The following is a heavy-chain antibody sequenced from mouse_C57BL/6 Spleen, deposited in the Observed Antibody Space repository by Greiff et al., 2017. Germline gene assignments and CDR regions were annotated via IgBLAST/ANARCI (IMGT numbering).Heavy chain of an antibody. D-gene: IGHD3-2*02. CDR2: IYPRSGNT. Sequence: VQLQQSGAELARPGASVKLSCKASGYTFTSYGISWVKQRTGQGLEWIGEIYPRSGNTYYNEKFKGKATLTADKSSSTAYMELRSLTSDDSAVYFCAPTAQATWDYAMDYWGQGTSVTVSS. V-gene: IGHV1-81*01. J-gene: IGHJ4*01. CDR3: APTAQATWDYAMDY. CDR1: GYTFTSYG.